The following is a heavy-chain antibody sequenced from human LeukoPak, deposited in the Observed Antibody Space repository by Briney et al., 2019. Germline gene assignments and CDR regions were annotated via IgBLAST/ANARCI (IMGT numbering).Heavy chain of an antibody. CDR2: ISGLGGTT. CDR1: GFTFDDYA. Sequence: GGSLRLSCAASGFTFDDYAMHWVRQAPGKGLEWVSLISGLGGTTYYAGSVKGRFTISRDNKKNSLYLQMNSLRNEDSAFYYCAKDLGDSSSSGSWFDPWGQGTLVTVSS. CDR3: AKDLGDSSSSGSWFDP. D-gene: IGHD6-6*01. J-gene: IGHJ5*02. V-gene: IGHV3-43*02.